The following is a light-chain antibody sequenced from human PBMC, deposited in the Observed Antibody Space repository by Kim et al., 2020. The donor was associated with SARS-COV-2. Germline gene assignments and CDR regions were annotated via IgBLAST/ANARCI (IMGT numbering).Light chain of an antibody. Sequence: DIQMTQSPSSLAASVGDRVTIACRASQSISTYLNWYQQKPGRAPKLLIYAASTLQSGVPSRFSGSGSGTDFTLTISSLQPEDFATYFCQQSHNTPLLTFGGGTKLEI. CDR3: QQSHNTPLLT. J-gene: IGKJ4*01. CDR1: QSISTY. CDR2: AAS. V-gene: IGKV1-39*01.